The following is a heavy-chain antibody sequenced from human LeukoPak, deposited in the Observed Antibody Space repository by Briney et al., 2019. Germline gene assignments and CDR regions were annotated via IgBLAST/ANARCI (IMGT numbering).Heavy chain of an antibody. V-gene: IGHV3-7*01. Sequence: PGGSLRLSCAASGFKFSDHYIDWVRQAPGKGLEWVANIKQDGTEKYYVDSVKGRFTISRDNAENSLYLQMNSLRAEDTAVYYCTRDTGCPGGTCYSFYDYWGQGTLVTVSS. CDR1: GFKFSDHY. J-gene: IGHJ4*02. D-gene: IGHD2-15*01. CDR2: IKQDGTEK. CDR3: TRDTGCPGGTCYSFYDY.